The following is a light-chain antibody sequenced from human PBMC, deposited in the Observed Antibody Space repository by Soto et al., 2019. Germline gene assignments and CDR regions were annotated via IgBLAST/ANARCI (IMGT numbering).Light chain of an antibody. CDR3: QKYNSAPLT. CDR1: QGIGVY. V-gene: IGKV1-27*01. Sequence: DIQMTQSPSSLSASFGDRVTITXRASQGIGVYLAWFQQKPGNAPKLLIYAASTLQSGVPSRFSGSGSGTDFTLTISGLQPEDVATYYCQKYNSAPLTFGGGTKVEIK. J-gene: IGKJ4*01. CDR2: AAS.